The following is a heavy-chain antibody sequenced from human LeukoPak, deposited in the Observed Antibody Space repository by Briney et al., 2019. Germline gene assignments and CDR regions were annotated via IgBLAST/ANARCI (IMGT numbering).Heavy chain of an antibody. CDR2: TNHSGST. J-gene: IGHJ4*02. Sequence: PSEALSLTCAVYGGSFSGYYWSWIRQPPGKGLEWIGETNHSGSTNYNPSLKSRVTISVDTSKNQFSLKLSSVTAADTAVYYCARVGYSYGYRIAAAGKGYFDYWGQGTLVTVSS. CDR1: GGSFSGYY. V-gene: IGHV4-34*01. D-gene: IGHD5-18*01. CDR3: ARVGYSYGYRIAAAGKGYFDY.